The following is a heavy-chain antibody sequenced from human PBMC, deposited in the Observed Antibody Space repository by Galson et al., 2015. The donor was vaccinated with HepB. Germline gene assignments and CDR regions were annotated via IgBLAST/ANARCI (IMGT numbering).Heavy chain of an antibody. CDR2: IIPIFGTA. J-gene: IGHJ4*02. Sequence: SVKVSCKASGGTFSSYAISWVRQAPGQGLEWMGGIIPIFGTANHAQKFQGRVTITADESTSTAYMELNSLRSEDTAVYYCARSRLDRNLLRRVGGFYYFDYWGQGTLVTVSS. CDR1: GGTFSSYA. V-gene: IGHV1-69*13. D-gene: IGHD1-14*01. CDR3: ARSRLDRNLLRRVGGFYYFDY.